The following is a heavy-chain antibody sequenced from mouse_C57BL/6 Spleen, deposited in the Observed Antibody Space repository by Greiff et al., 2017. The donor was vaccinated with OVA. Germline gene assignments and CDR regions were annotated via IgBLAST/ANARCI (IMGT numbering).Heavy chain of an antibody. Sequence: QVQLQQPGAELVMPGASVKLSCKASGYTFTSYWMHWVKQRPGQGLEWIGEIDPSDSYTNYNQKFKGKSTLTVDKSSSTAYMQLSSLTSEDSAVYYWARRTDYYGTYAMDYWGQGTSVTVSS. CDR2: IDPSDSYT. CDR1: GYTFTSYW. V-gene: IGHV1-69*01. CDR3: ARRTDYYGTYAMDY. D-gene: IGHD1-1*01. J-gene: IGHJ4*01.